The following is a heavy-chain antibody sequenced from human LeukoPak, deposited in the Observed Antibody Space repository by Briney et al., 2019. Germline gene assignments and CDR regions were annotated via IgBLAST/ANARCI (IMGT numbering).Heavy chain of an antibody. CDR3: ARHLQQQLAGFDY. CDR2: IYYSGST. D-gene: IGHD6-13*01. V-gene: IGHV4-39*01. CDR1: GGSISSSSYY. J-gene: IGHJ4*02. Sequence: SETLSLTCTVSGGSISSSSYYWGWIRQPPGKGLEWIGSIYYSGSTYYNPSLKSRVTISVDTSKNQFSLKLSSVTAADTAVYYCARHLQQQLAGFDYWGQGTLVTVSS.